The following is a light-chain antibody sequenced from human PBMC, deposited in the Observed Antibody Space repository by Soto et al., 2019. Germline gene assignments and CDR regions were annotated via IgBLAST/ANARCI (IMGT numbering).Light chain of an antibody. Sequence: QSALTQPASVSGSPGQSITISCTGTSNDVGTYNRVSWYQQHPHKAPTLMIYEVNKRPSGVSNRFSGSKSGNTASLTISGLQAEAEADYYCCSSVGSPIWVFGGGTKLTVL. J-gene: IGLJ3*02. CDR2: EVN. CDR1: SNDVGTYNR. V-gene: IGLV2-23*02. CDR3: CSSVGSPIWV.